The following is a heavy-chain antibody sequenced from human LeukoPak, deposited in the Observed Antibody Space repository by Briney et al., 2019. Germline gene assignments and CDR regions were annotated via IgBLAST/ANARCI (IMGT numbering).Heavy chain of an antibody. CDR3: AKQCVDI. CDR2: ISGSGDDP. V-gene: IGHV3-23*01. J-gene: IGHJ5*02. Sequence: GGSLRLSCAASGFTFSNYAMNWVRQAPGKGLEWVSSISGSGDDPSYADSVKGRFTISRDNSRNTLYLQMNSLRAEDTAVYYCAKQCVDIWGQGTLVTVSS. CDR1: GFTFSNYA.